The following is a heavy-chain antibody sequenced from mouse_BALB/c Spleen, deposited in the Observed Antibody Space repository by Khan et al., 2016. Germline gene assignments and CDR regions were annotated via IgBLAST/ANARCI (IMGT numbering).Heavy chain of an antibody. CDR2: ISSGGSYT. CDR3: TRDSSGGFAY. V-gene: IGHV5-6-4*01. D-gene: IGHD3-1*01. J-gene: IGHJ3*01. CDR1: GFNFSSYT. Sequence: EVELVESGGGLVKPGGSLKLSCAASGFNFSSYTMSWVRQTPEKRLEWVATISSGGSYTDYPDNMKGRFTISRDNAKNTLYLQMSSLKSEDTAMYYCTRDSSGGFAYWGQGTLVTVSA.